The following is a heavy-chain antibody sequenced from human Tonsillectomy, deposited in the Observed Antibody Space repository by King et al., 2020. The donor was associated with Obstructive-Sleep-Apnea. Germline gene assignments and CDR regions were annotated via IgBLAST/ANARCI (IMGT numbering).Heavy chain of an antibody. CDR3: AGDPRYSSNPHWYFDL. D-gene: IGHD6-13*01. V-gene: IGHV1-46*01. CDR2: INPSGGST. CDR1: GYTFTSYY. Sequence: VQLVESGAEVKKPGASVKVSCKASGYTFTSYYLHWVRQAPGQGLEWMGIINPSGGSTSYAQKFQGRVTMTRDTSTSTVYMELSSLEFEDTAVYYCAGDPRYSSNPHWYFDLWGRGTLVTVSS. J-gene: IGHJ2*01.